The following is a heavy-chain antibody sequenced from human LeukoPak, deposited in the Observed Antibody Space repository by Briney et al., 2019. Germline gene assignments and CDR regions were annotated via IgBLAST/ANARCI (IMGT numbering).Heavy chain of an antibody. V-gene: IGHV4-61*03. CDR1: GGSVSSGSYY. CDR2: IYYSGNT. Sequence: KPSETLSLTCTVSGGSVSSGSYYWSWIRQPPGKGLEWVGYIYYSGNTNYNPSLKSRVTISIDTSKNHFSLNLSSVTAADTAVYYCARDHYGSYDAFDIWGQGTMFTVSS. D-gene: IGHD3-16*01. J-gene: IGHJ3*02. CDR3: ARDHYGSYDAFDI.